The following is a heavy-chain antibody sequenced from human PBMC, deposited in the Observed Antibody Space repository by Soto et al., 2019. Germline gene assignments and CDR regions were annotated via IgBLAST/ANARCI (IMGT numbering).Heavy chain of an antibody. V-gene: IGHV3-23*01. Sequence: PGGSLRLSCAASGFTFSSYAMSWVRQAPGKGLEWVSAISGSGGSTYYADSVKGRFTISRDNSKNTLYLQMNSLRAEDTAVYYCAKEMWPYCSGGSCYSVHDYWGQGTLVTVSS. CDR2: ISGSGGST. D-gene: IGHD2-15*01. CDR1: GFTFSSYA. CDR3: AKEMWPYCSGGSCYSVHDY. J-gene: IGHJ4*02.